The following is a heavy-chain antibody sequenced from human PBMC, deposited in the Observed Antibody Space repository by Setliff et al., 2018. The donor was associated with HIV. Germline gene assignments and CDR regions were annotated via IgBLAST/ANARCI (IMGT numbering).Heavy chain of an antibody. CDR2: IITILGTP. J-gene: IGHJ6*03. V-gene: IGHV1-69*13. CDR3: ATTGLSGYHTGLNYYYYFYMDV. CDR1: GSTFTSHA. Sequence: ASVKVSCKASGSTFTSHAINWVRQAPGQGLEWMGGIITILGTPNYAQKFQDRVTITAYESTTTVYMELSSLTSEDTAVYYCATTGLSGYHTGLNYYYYFYMDVWGTGTTVTV. D-gene: IGHD3-3*01.